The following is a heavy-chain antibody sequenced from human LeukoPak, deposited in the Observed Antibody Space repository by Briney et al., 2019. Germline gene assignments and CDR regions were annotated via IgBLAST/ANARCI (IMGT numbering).Heavy chain of an antibody. CDR2: IYHSGST. J-gene: IGHJ4*02. CDR3: ARRMTTIDPFDY. D-gene: IGHD4-11*01. Sequence: PSETLSLTCAVSGGSISSSNWWSWVRPPPGKGLEWIGEIYHSGSTNYNPSLKSRVTISVDKSKNQFSLKLSSVTAADTAVYYCARRMTTIDPFDYWGQGTLVTVSS. CDR1: GGSISSSNW. V-gene: IGHV4-4*02.